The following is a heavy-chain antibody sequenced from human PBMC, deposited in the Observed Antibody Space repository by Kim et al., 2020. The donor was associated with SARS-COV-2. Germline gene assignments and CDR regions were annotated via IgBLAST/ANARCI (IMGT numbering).Heavy chain of an antibody. J-gene: IGHJ3*01. V-gene: IGHV1-3*01. CDR1: GYTFTDYA. CDR2: INAGNGNR. D-gene: IGHD3-22*01. CDR3: AREGHEGGYLS. Sequence: ASVKVSCKASGYTFTDYAIHWVRQAPGQRFEWMGWINAGNGNRRDSQKFQGRVTITRDTSASTAYMELSSLSSEDTAVYYCAREGHEGGYLSWGQGTMVTVSS.